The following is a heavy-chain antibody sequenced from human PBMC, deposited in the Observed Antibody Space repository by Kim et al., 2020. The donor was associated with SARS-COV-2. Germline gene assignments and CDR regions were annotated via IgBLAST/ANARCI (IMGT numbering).Heavy chain of an antibody. Sequence: SETLSLTCTVSGGSISSYYWSWIRQPPGKGLEWIGYIYYSGSTNYNPSLKSRVTISVDTSKNQFSLKLSSVTAADTAVYYCARLTDGAVAAAFDYWGQG. CDR3: ARLTDGAVAAAFDY. V-gene: IGHV4-59*01. CDR1: GGSISSYY. D-gene: IGHD6-19*01. CDR2: IYYSGST. J-gene: IGHJ4*02.